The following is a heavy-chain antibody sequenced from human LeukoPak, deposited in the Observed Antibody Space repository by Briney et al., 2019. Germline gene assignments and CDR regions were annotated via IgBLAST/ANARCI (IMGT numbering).Heavy chain of an antibody. CDR3: ARVPGGRFLEWLLLSIDY. CDR2: IIAYNGNT. D-gene: IGHD3-3*01. CDR1: GYTFTSYG. J-gene: IGHJ4*02. Sequence: ASVKVSCKASGYTFTSYGISWLRQAPGQGLEWMGWIIAYNGNTNYAQKLQGRVTMTTDTSTSTAYMELRSLRSDDTAVYYCARVPGGRFLEWLLLSIDYWGQGTLVTVSS. V-gene: IGHV1-18*01.